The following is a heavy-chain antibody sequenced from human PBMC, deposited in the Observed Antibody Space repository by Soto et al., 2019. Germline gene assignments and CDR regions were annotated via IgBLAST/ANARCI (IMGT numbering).Heavy chain of an antibody. J-gene: IGHJ3*02. V-gene: IGHV3-53*01. CDR3: ASWLEREHDYDI. CDR1: GLTVRGKKY. D-gene: IGHD1-1*01. Sequence: DVQLVASGGGLIQPGGSLRLSCAALGLTVRGKKYITWVRQAPGKGLEWVSALYDVDGTYYADSAKGRFTISRDNSNDIIYLQMNSLGPDDTAVYYCASWLEREHDYDIWGLGTMVTVSS. CDR2: LYDVDGT.